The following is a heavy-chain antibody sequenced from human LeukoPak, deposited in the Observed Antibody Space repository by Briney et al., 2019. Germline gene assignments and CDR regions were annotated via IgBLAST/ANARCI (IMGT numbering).Heavy chain of an antibody. CDR2: INHSGST. D-gene: IGHD6-19*01. Sequence: SETLSLTCAVYGGSFSGYYWSLIRQPPREGLEWIGEINHSGSTNYNPSLKSRVTISVDTSKNQFSLKLSSVTAADTAVYYCARIAVAGRKNDYWGQGTLVTVSS. J-gene: IGHJ4*02. CDR1: GGSFSGYY. CDR3: ARIAVAGRKNDY. V-gene: IGHV4-34*01.